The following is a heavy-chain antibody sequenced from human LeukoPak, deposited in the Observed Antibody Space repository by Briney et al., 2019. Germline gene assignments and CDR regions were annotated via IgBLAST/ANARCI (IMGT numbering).Heavy chain of an antibody. J-gene: IGHJ1*01. CDR3: ARSADCSSTSCYKLGYFQH. V-gene: IGHV1-18*01. CDR1: GYTFTSYG. CDR2: ISAYNGNT. Sequence: ASVKVSCKASGYTFTSYGISWVRQAPGQGLEWMGWISAYNGNTNYAQKLQGRVTMTTDTFTSTAYMELRSLRSDDTAVYYCARSADCSSTSCYKLGYFQHWGQGTLVTVSS. D-gene: IGHD2-2*02.